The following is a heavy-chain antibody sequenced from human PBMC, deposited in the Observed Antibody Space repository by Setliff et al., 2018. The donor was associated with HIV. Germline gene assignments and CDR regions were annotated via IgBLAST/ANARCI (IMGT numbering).Heavy chain of an antibody. CDR2: ITDTGHT. D-gene: IGHD2-15*01. Sequence: SETLSLTCTVYGGSLTNHYWTWIRQPPGRGLEWIGEITDTGHTNYNSSLQSRATISLDTPRKQFSLKLTSVTASDAAVYYCARAPSCIGGNCTLYYYYYSGLDAWGQGTTVTVSS. J-gene: IGHJ6*02. CDR3: ARAPSCIGGNCTLYYYYYSGLDA. V-gene: IGHV4-34*01. CDR1: GGSLTNHY.